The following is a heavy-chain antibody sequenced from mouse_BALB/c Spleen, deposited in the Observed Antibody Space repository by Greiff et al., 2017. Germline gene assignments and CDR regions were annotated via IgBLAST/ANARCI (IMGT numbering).Heavy chain of an antibody. CDR3: ARNSDDGYYGWYFDV. D-gene: IGHD2-3*01. V-gene: IGHV2-2*02. CDR1: GFSLTSYG. Sequence: VQLQESGPGLVQPSQSLSITCTVSGFSLTSYGVHWVRQSPGKGLEWLGVIWSGGSTDYNAAFISRLSISKDNSKSQVFFKMNSLQANDTAIYYCARNSDDGYYGWYFDVWGAGTTVTVSS. J-gene: IGHJ1*01. CDR2: IWSGGST.